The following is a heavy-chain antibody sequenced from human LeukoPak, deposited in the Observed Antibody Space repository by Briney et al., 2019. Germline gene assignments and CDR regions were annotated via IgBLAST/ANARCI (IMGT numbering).Heavy chain of an antibody. CDR3: ARVGKGIAVSGTDC. D-gene: IGHD6-19*01. V-gene: IGHV4-59*08. Sequence: PSETLSLTCTVSGGSISSYYWSWIRQPPGKGLEWIGYIYYSGSTNYNPSLKSRVTKSVDTSKNQFSLKLSSVTAADTAVYYCARVGKGIAVSGTDCWGQGTLVTVSS. CDR2: IYYSGST. CDR1: GGSISSYY. J-gene: IGHJ4*02.